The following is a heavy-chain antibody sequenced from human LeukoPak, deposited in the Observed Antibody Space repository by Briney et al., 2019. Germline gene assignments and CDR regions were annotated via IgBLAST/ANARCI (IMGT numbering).Heavy chain of an antibody. D-gene: IGHD3-22*01. CDR1: GFTFSSYA. V-gene: IGHV3-23*01. J-gene: IGHJ4*02. CDR3: AKDPYVGGGYHFDS. Sequence: PGGSLRLSCAASGFTFSSYAMNWARQAPGKGLEWCSTITGSGGDAYYADSVKGRFTISRDNSKNTLYLQMNSLRAEDTAIYYCAKDPYVGGGYHFDSWGQGSLVTVSS. CDR2: ITGSGGDA.